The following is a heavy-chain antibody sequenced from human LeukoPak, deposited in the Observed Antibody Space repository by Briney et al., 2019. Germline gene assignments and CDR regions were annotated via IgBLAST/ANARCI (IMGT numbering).Heavy chain of an antibody. CDR1: GGSLSSYY. D-gene: IGHD6-6*01. V-gene: IGHV4-59*01. CDR2: IYYSGST. CDR3: ARGRKYSSFDY. Sequence: KPSETLSLTCTVSGGSLSSYYWSWIRQPPGGGLEWIGYIYYSGSTNYNPSLKSRVTISVDTSKNQFSLKLSSVTAADTAVYYCARGRKYSSFDYWGQGTLVTVSS. J-gene: IGHJ4*02.